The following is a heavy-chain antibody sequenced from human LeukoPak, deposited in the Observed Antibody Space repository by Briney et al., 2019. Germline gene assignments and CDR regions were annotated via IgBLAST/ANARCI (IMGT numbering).Heavy chain of an antibody. D-gene: IGHD3-3*01. J-gene: IGHJ4*02. V-gene: IGHV1-69*13. CDR2: IIPIFGTA. Sequence: WASVKVSCKASGGTFSSYAISWVRQAPGQGLEWMGGIIPIFGTANYAQKFQGRVTITADESTSTAYMELSSLRSEDTAVYYCARDAFEGFLEWLPYYFDYWGQGTLVTVSS. CDR3: ARDAFEGFLEWLPYYFDY. CDR1: GGTFSSYA.